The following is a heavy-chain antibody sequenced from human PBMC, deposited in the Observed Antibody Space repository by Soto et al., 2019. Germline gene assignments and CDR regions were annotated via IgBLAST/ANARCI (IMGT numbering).Heavy chain of an antibody. Sequence: SETLSLTCSVSGGSVSDKTYYWGWIRQPPGKGLEWIGEINHSGSTNYNPSLKSRVTISVDTSKNQFSLKLSSVTAADTAVYYCARRARQQLVGGFDYWGQGTLVTVSS. D-gene: IGHD6-13*01. V-gene: IGHV4-34*01. CDR2: INHSGST. J-gene: IGHJ4*02. CDR3: ARRARQQLVGGFDY. CDR1: GGSVSDKTYY.